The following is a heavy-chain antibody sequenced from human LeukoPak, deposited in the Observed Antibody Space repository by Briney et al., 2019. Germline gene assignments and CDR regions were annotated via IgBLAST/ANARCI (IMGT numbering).Heavy chain of an antibody. J-gene: IGHJ4*02. CDR2: ISGSGGST. D-gene: IGHD2-2*01. CDR3: ARNLPAADY. Sequence: GGSQRLSCAASGFTFSSYAMSWVRQAPGKGLEWVSAISGSGGSTYYADSVKGRFTISRDNAKNSLYLQMNSLRAEDTAVYYCARNLPAADYWGQGTLVTVSS. V-gene: IGHV3-23*01. CDR1: GFTFSSYA.